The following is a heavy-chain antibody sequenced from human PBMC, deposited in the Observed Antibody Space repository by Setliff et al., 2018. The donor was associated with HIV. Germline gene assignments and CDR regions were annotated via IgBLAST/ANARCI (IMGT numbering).Heavy chain of an antibody. Sequence: PGGSLRLSCAASGFTFRNYKFNWVRQAPGRGLEWVSSISIGSGGAIDYADSVQGRFTISRDNSKNSLYLQMNGLRVEDTALYYCAREQNHYNFWSGHNYDAFDIWGQGTMVTVSS. CDR2: ISIGSGGAI. D-gene: IGHD3-3*01. J-gene: IGHJ3*02. CDR3: AREQNHYNFWSGHNYDAFDI. V-gene: IGHV3-21*01. CDR1: GFTFRNYK.